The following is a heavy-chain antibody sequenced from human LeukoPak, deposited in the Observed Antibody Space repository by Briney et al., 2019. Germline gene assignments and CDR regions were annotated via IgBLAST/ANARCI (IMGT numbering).Heavy chain of an antibody. D-gene: IGHD3/OR15-3a*01. Sequence: GGSLRLSCAASGFTFSSYGMHWVRQAPGKGLEWVAVISYDGSNKYYADSVKGRFTISRDNSKNTLYLQMNSLRAEDTAVYYCAKWWTAMDYWGQGTLVTVSS. CDR2: ISYDGSNK. CDR1: GFTFSSYG. V-gene: IGHV3-30*18. J-gene: IGHJ4*02. CDR3: AKWWTAMDY.